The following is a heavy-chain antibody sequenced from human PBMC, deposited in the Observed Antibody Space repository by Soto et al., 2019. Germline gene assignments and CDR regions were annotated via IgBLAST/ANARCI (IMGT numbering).Heavy chain of an antibody. V-gene: IGHV1-69*01. CDR2: IIPIFGTA. CDR3: ARDRSSGWYDESNWYVDR. D-gene: IGHD6-19*01. J-gene: IGHJ2*01. Sequence: QVQLVQSGAEVKKPGSSVKVSCKASGGTFSSYAISWVRQAPGHGLEWMGGIIPIFGTANYAQKFQGRVTMTADESTSTAYMELSSLRSEDTAVYYCARDRSSGWYDESNWYVDRWGRGTLVTVSS. CDR1: GGTFSSYA.